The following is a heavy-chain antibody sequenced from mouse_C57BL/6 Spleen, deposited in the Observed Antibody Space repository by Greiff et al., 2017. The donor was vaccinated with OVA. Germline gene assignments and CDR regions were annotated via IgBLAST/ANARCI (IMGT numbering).Heavy chain of an antibody. J-gene: IGHJ3*01. CDR2: IYPSDSET. CDR1: GYTFTSYW. D-gene: IGHD1-1*01. V-gene: IGHV1-61*01. Sequence: VQLQQPGAELVRPGSSVKLSCKASGYTFTSYWMDWVKQRPGQGLEWIGNIYPSDSETHYNQKFKDKATLTVDKSSSTAYMQLSSLTSEDSAVYYCARGYYGSSWGEAYWGQGTLVTVSA. CDR3: ARGYYGSSWGEAY.